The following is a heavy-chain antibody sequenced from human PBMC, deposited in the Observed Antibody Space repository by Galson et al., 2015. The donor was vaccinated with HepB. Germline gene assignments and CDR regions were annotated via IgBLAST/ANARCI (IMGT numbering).Heavy chain of an antibody. CDR2: ISSSGSGI. CDR1: GFTFRNHN. CDR3: ARERSYFIDY. D-gene: IGHD1-26*01. V-gene: IGHV3-48*02. Sequence: SLRLSCAVSGFTFRNHNMHWVRQAAGKGLEWVSYISSSGSGIYYADSVKGRFTISRDNAENSLYVQMNSLRDEGTAVYYCARERSYFIDYWG. J-gene: IGHJ4*01.